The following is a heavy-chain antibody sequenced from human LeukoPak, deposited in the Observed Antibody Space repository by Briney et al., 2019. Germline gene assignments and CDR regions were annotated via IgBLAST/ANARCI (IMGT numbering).Heavy chain of an antibody. CDR1: GGPISSYY. V-gene: IGHV4-59*01. D-gene: IGHD5-18*01. J-gene: IGHJ3*02. CDR3: ARYTAMVAFHAHGFDI. Sequence: SETLSLTCTVSGGPISSYYWSWIRQPPGKGLEWIGYISYSGNTNYNPSLKSRVTISVDTSRNQFSLKMRSVTAADTAVYYCARYTAMVAFHAHGFDIWGQGTMVTVSS. CDR2: ISYSGNT.